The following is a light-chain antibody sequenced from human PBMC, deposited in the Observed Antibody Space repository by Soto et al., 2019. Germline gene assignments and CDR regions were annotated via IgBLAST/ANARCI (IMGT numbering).Light chain of an antibody. CDR3: QQYGSPGT. CDR1: TSLSRS. J-gene: IGKJ1*01. V-gene: IGKV3-20*01. CDR2: GAS. Sequence: ESVWTQSPGTVSLSPGERATLACRASTSLSRSLAWYQQRPGQAPRLLIYGASNSANGIPDRFSGSGPGTDFTLPLSRLAPADFAVYYCQQYGSPGTFGQGTKVDIK.